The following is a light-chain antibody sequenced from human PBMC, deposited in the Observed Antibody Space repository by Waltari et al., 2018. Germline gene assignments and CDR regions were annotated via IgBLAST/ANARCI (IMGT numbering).Light chain of an antibody. J-gene: IGLJ2*01. Sequence: QIVLTQSPSASASLGASVKVTCTLNSAHSTHAIASNQQQPGKGPRYLMRVNSDGSHTKVDGIPDRFSGSSSGTERYLSISSLQSDDEADYYCQTWDTDILVVFGGGTRLTVL. V-gene: IGLV4-69*01. CDR2: VNSDGSH. CDR1: SAHSTHA. CDR3: QTWDTDILVV.